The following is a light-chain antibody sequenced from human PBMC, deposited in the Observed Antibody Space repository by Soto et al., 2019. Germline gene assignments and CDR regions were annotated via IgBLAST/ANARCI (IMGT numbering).Light chain of an antibody. Sequence: DIQMNQSPSSTSASVGDRVTIPCRSSQNIGYSLNWYQQRPGRAPQLLIYATSSFQSGVPSRFSVSGSGSGTDFTLTISSLQPEDFATYFCQQSHSFPLSFGGGTKVEIK. CDR1: QNIGYS. CDR2: ATS. V-gene: IGKV1-39*01. J-gene: IGKJ4*01. CDR3: QQSHSFPLS.